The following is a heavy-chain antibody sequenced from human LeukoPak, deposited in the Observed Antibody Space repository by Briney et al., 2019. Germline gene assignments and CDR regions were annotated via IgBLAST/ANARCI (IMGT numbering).Heavy chain of an antibody. CDR3: VPGYCTTTSCTHYFEY. Sequence: GGSLRLSCAASGFTFSSYSMNWVRQAPGKGLEWLSYISVSSSTIYYADSVKGRFSISRDNAKNSLFLQMNSLKAEDTAVYYCVPGYCTTTSCTHYFEYWGQGTLVTVSS. CDR1: GFTFSSYS. V-gene: IGHV3-48*01. J-gene: IGHJ4*02. CDR2: ISVSSSTI. D-gene: IGHD2-2*01.